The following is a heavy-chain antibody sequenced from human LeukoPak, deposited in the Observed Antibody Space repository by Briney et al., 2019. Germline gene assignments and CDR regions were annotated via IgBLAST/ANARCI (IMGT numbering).Heavy chain of an antibody. Sequence: EPSETLSLTCTVSGGSISSGGYYWSWIRQHPGKGLEWIGYIYYSGSTYYNPSLKSRVTISVDTSKNQFSLKLSSVTAADTTVYYCASFYYGDYGASYYYYYGMDVWGQGTTVTVSS. J-gene: IGHJ6*02. CDR3: ASFYYGDYGASYYYYYGMDV. D-gene: IGHD4-17*01. CDR2: IYYSGST. CDR1: GGSISSGGYY. V-gene: IGHV4-31*03.